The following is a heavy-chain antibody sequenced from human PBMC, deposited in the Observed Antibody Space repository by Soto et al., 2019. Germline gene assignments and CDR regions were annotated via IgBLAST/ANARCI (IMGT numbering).Heavy chain of an antibody. D-gene: IGHD1-26*01. CDR2: LSGGGVST. CDR1: GFTFNNYA. CDR3: ANHTSENYHGGFDY. J-gene: IGHJ4*01. Sequence: LRLSCATSGFTFNNYAMSLVRQAPGKGLEWVSTLSGGGVSTYYADPVKGRFTISSDSSKNTLFLQMNSLRAEDTAVYYCANHTSENYHGGFDYWGQGTLVTVSS. V-gene: IGHV3-23*01.